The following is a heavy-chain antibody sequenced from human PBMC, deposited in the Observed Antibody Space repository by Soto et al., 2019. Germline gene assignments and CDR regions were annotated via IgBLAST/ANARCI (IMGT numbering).Heavy chain of an antibody. J-gene: IGHJ6*02. D-gene: IGHD6-19*01. CDR3: AKVRYSSPMGYYYGMDV. CDR2: IIPIFGTA. Sequence: QAQREQSGGEVKKPGSSVKVSCKASRVAFSKFIVTWVRQAPGLGLEWVGGIIPIFGTANYAQKFQGRVTITADESTSTSYMEVNNLRSEDTAVYYCAKVRYSSPMGYYYGMDVWGQGTTVTVSS. V-gene: IGHV1-69*01. CDR1: RVAFSKFI.